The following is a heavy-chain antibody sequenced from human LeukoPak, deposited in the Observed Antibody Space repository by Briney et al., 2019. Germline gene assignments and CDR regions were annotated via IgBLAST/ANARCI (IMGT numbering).Heavy chain of an antibody. J-gene: IGHJ4*02. V-gene: IGHV1-2*02. CDR1: GYTFTDYY. D-gene: IGHD6-19*01. CDR3: ARASGGNPLAVAGLDY. Sequence: ASVKVSCKASGYTFTDYYMRWVRQAPGQGLEWMGWINPNSGGTNYAQKFQGRVTMTRDTSISTAYMELSRLRSDDTAVYYCARASGGNPLAVAGLDYWGQGTLVTVSS. CDR2: INPNSGGT.